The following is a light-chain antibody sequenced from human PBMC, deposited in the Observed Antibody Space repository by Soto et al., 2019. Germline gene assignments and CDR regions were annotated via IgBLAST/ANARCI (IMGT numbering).Light chain of an antibody. J-gene: IGKJ1*01. V-gene: IGKV1-6*01. Sequence: IQMTQSPPSLSASVGDRVTITCRASQGIRTDLGWYQQKSGKAPKLLIHSASSLQSGVPSRFTGTASGTDFTLTISSLQPEDFATYYCLQDFNYPWTFGQGTKVDIK. CDR3: LQDFNYPWT. CDR1: QGIRTD. CDR2: SAS.